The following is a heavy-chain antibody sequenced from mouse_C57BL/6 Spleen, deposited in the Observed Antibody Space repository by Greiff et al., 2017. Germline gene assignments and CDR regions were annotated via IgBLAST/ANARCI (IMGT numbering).Heavy chain of an antibody. CDR3: ARSRDDDEGYYFDY. CDR2: ILPGSGST. J-gene: IGHJ2*01. D-gene: IGHD2-4*01. V-gene: IGHV1-9*01. CDR1: GYTFTGYW. Sequence: QVQLQQSGAELMKPGASVKLSCKATGYTFTGYWIEWVKQRPGHGLEWIGEILPGSGSTNYNEKFKGKATFTADTSSNTAYMRLSSLKTEDSAIDYCARSRDDDEGYYFDYWGQGTTLTVSS.